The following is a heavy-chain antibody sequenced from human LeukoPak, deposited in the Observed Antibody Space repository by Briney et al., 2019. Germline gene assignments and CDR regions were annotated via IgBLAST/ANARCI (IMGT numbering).Heavy chain of an antibody. D-gene: IGHD2-2*02. V-gene: IGHV3-23*01. CDR1: GFTFSSYD. Sequence: GGSLRLSCAASGFTFSSYDMSWVRQAPGKGLEWVSAISGSGCSKYYADSVKGRFTISRDNSKNRLYLQMNSLRAEDTAVYYCAKDCSSTSCYTFDPWGQGTLVTVSS. CDR3: AKDCSSTSCYTFDP. J-gene: IGHJ5*02. CDR2: ISGSGCSK.